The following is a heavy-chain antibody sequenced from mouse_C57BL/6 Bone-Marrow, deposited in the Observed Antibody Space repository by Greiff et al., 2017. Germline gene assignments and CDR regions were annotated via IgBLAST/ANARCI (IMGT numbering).Heavy chain of an antibody. CDR1: GYAFSSYG. J-gene: IGHJ2*01. CDR2: IYTGDGDT. D-gene: IGHD1-1*02. Sequence: QVQLQQSGAELVKPGASVKLSCKASGYAFSSYGMNWVRQTPGKGLEWIAQIYTGDGDTNYPGKFKGKATLTADKSSSTAYMQLSSLTSEDSAVYFCSREGALWVHDYWGQGTTLTVSS. CDR3: SREGALWVHDY. V-gene: IGHV1-80*01.